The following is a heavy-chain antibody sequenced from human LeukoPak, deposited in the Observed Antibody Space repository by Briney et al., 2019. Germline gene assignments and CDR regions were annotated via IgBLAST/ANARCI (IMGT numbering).Heavy chain of an antibody. Sequence: GGSLRLSCAASGLTFSPYWMHWVRQAPGKGLAWVARINPDGSIRTYANSVQGRVTISRDTAKDTLFLQMNSLRAEDTAVYYCAREARVGGALQYWGQGTPVTVSS. V-gene: IGHV3-74*03. CDR3: AREARVGGALQY. CDR2: INPDGSIR. D-gene: IGHD1-26*01. CDR1: GLTFSPYW. J-gene: IGHJ4*02.